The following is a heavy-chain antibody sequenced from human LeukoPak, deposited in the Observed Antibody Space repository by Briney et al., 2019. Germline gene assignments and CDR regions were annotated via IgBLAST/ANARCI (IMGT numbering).Heavy chain of an antibody. J-gene: IGHJ6*03. D-gene: IGHD4-17*01. Sequence: PSETLSLTCAVSGGSISSSNWWSWVRQPPGKGLEWIGEIYHSGSTNYNPSLKSRVTISVDKSKNQFSLKLSSVTAADTAVYYCARVNDGDRYYYYYYMDVWGKGTTVTISS. V-gene: IGHV4-4*02. CDR1: GGSISSSNW. CDR2: IYHSGST. CDR3: ARVNDGDRYYYYYYMDV.